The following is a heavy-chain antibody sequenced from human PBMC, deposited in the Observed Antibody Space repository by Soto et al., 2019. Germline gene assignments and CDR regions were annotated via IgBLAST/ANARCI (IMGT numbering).Heavy chain of an antibody. CDR2: ISSSGSTI. V-gene: IGHV3-11*01. CDR3: ARDGLSDFWDRGWFDP. CDR1: GFTFSDYY. Sequence: VQLVESGGGLVQPGGSLRLSCAASGFTFSDYYMSWIRQAPGKGLEWVSYISSSGSTIYYVDSVKGQFTISRDNAKNSLYLQMNSLRAEDTAVYYCARDGLSDFWDRGWFDPWGQGTLVTVSS. J-gene: IGHJ5*02. D-gene: IGHD3-3*01.